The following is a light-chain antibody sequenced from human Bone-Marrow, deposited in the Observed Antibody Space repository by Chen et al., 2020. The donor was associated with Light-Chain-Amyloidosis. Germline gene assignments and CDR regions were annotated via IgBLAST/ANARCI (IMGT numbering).Light chain of an antibody. CDR2: SAS. CDR1: QTIGTY. V-gene: IGKV1-39*01. Sequence: DIQMTQSPSSLYASVGDRVTIACRASQTIGTYSHWYQQKPGKAPQLVIYSASNLQSGVPSRFSGSGSGTDFTLTISCLQPEDFATYYCQHSYDFPTWTFGQGTRVEI. J-gene: IGKJ1*01. CDR3: QHSYDFPTWT.